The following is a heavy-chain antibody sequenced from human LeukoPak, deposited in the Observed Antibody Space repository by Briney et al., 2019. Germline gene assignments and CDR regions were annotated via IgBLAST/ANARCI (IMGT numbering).Heavy chain of an antibody. CDR2: ISSSSSTI. J-gene: IGHJ4*02. V-gene: IGHV3-48*01. CDR1: GFTFSSYS. D-gene: IGHD6-6*01. Sequence: GGSLRLSCAASGFTFSSYSMNWVRQAPGKGLEWVSYISSSSSTIYYVDSVKGRFTISRDNAKNSPYLQMNSLRAEDTAVYYCARGTHIAAPPGDWGQGTLVTVSS. CDR3: ARGTHIAAPPGD.